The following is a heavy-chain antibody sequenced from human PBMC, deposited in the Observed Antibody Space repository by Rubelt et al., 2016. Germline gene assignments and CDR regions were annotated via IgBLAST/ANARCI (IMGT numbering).Heavy chain of an antibody. V-gene: IGHV4-34*01. CDR1: GGSFSGYY. Sequence: QVQLQQWGAGLLKPSETLSLTCAVYGGSFSGYYWSWIRQPPGKGLEWIGEINHSGSTNYNPSLKSRVTISVDPSKDQFSLKLNSGTAADTAVYYCARHGGNRQSGDYSHWDYWGQGTLVTVSS. CDR2: INHSGST. D-gene: IGHD3-22*01. J-gene: IGHJ4*02. CDR3: ARHGGNRQSGDYSHWDY.